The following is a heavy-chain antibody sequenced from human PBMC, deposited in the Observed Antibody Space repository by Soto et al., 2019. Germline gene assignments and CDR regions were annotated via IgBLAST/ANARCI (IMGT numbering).Heavy chain of an antibody. V-gene: IGHV4-31*03. J-gene: IGHJ6*02. Sequence: SEALSLTFSVSGCTINIVTPHGSRARHRRGHGLAWMGHIHHGGSTSYNPSLFGRVSMSLDTSNNQFSLKLSSVTAADTAVYFCARVSPDLRYFDWSREEEYYYHGMDVWGQGTTVTVSS. CDR3: ARVSPDLRYFDWSREEEYYYHGMDV. CDR2: IHHGGST. D-gene: IGHD3-9*01. CDR1: GCTINIVTPH.